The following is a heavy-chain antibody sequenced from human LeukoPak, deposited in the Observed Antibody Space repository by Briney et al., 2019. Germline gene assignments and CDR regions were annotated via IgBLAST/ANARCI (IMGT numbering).Heavy chain of an antibody. J-gene: IGHJ4*02. D-gene: IGHD3-9*01. Sequence: GGSLRLSCAASGFTFNTYGLHWVRQAPGKGLEWVAFIRYNGNDNYYTDSVKGRFTISRDNSNNTLYLQMNSLRGEDTAVYYCATSRSRLTGYHDYWGQGTLVTVSS. CDR3: ATSRSRLTGYHDY. V-gene: IGHV3-30*02. CDR2: IRYNGNDN. CDR1: GFTFNTYG.